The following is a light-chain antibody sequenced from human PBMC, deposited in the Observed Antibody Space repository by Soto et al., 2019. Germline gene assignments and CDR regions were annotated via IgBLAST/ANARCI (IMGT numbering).Light chain of an antibody. CDR2: DGS. Sequence: EIVMTQSPDTLSVSPGERATLSCRASQSVSSKLAWYQQKPDQTPRLLIYDGSTRVTGIPARFSGSGSGTEFTLTISSLQSEDFAVYYCQQYNNWPPWTFGQGTTVEIK. CDR1: QSVSSK. J-gene: IGKJ1*01. CDR3: QQYNNWPPWT. V-gene: IGKV3-15*01.